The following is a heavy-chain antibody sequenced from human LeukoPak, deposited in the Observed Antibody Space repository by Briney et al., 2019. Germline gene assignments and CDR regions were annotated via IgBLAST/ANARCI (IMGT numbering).Heavy chain of an antibody. CDR2: ISSSSSYI. CDR3: ARGPAGCSGGSCYWRPFDY. J-gene: IGHJ4*02. D-gene: IGHD2-15*01. V-gene: IGHV3-21*01. Sequence: GGSLRLSCAASGFTFSSHSMNWVRQAPGKGLEWVSSISSSSSYIYYADSLKGRFTISRDNAKNSLYLQMNSLRAEDTAVYYCARGPAGCSGGSCYWRPFDYWGQGTLVTVSS. CDR1: GFTFSSHS.